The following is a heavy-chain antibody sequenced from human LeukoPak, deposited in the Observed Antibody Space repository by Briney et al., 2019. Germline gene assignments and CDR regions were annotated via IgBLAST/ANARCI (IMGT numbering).Heavy chain of an antibody. CDR3: ARDPDYGDYYYYGMDV. CDR2: NNPNSGGT. CDR1: GYTFTGYY. J-gene: IGHJ6*02. V-gene: IGHV1-2*02. D-gene: IGHD4-17*01. Sequence: ASVKVSCKASGYTFTGYYMHWVRQAPGQGLEWMGWNNPNSGGTNYAQKFQGRVTMTRDTSISTAYMELSRLRSDDTAFYYCARDPDYGDYYYYGMDVWGQGTTVTVSS.